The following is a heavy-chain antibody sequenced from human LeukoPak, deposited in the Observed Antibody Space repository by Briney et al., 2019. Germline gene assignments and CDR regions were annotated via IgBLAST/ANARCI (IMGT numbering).Heavy chain of an antibody. CDR1: GFTFSIYT. CDR3: ARSFDY. V-gene: IGHV3-21*01. Sequence: GGSLRLSCAASGFTFSIYTMNRVRQAPGKGLEWVSSISSGSTYKYYADSVKGRFTISRDSAKNSLFLQMNSLRADDTAVYYCARSFDYWGQGTLVTVSS. J-gene: IGHJ4*02. CDR2: ISSGSTYK.